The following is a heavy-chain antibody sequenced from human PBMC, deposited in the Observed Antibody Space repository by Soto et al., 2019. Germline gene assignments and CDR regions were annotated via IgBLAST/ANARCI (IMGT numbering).Heavy chain of an antibody. J-gene: IGHJ4*02. D-gene: IGHD6-19*01. Sequence: EVQLVESGGGLVKPGGSLRLSCAASGFTFSSYTMHWVRQAPGKGLEWVSSISSTSNNIYYVDSVKGRFTISRDNAKNSLYLQKNSLRAEDTAVYYCARADRSGSTYPGYWGQGTLVTVSS. V-gene: IGHV3-21*01. CDR2: ISSTSNNI. CDR3: ARADRSGSTYPGY. CDR1: GFTFSSYT.